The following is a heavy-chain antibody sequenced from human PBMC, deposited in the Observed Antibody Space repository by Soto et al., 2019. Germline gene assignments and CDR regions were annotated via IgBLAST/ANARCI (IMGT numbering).Heavy chain of an antibody. Sequence: GGSLRLSCAASGFTFSSYGMHWVRQAPGKGLEWVAVISYDGSNKYYADSVKGRFTISRDNSKNTLYLQMNSLRAEDTAVYYCAKDKYYDILTGYYYYYYGMDVWGQGTTVTVSS. V-gene: IGHV3-30*18. CDR2: ISYDGSNK. CDR3: AKDKYYDILTGYYYYYYGMDV. D-gene: IGHD3-9*01. J-gene: IGHJ6*02. CDR1: GFTFSSYG.